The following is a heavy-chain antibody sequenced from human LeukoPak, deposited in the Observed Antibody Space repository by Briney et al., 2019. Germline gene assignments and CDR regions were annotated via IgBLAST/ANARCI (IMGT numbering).Heavy chain of an antibody. D-gene: IGHD3-3*01. J-gene: IGHJ5*02. CDR3: ARTLRLANWFDP. CDR1: GGSISSGDYY. Sequence: SQTLSLTCTVSGGSISSGDYYWSWIRQPPGKGLEWIGYIYYSGSTYYNPSLKSRVTISVDTSKNQFSLKLSSVTAADTAVYHCARTLRLANWFDPWGQGTLVTVSS. V-gene: IGHV4-30-4*01. CDR2: IYYSGST.